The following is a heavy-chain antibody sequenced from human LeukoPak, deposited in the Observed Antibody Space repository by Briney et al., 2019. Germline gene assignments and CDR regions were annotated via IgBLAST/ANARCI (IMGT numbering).Heavy chain of an antibody. J-gene: IGHJ4*02. D-gene: IGHD3-9*01. CDR2: IYYSGST. V-gene: IGHV4-59*08. CDR1: GGSINNYY. Sequence: SETLSLACTVSGGSINNYYWSWIRQPPGKGLEWIGYIYYSGSTSYNPSLKSRVTISVDTSKNQFSLKLTSVTAADTAVYFCARHEGYDILTGYSYYFDYWGQGTLVTVPS. CDR3: ARHEGYDILTGYSYYFDY.